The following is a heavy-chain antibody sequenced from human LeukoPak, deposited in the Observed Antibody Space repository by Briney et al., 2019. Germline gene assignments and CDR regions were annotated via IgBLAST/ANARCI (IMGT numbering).Heavy chain of an antibody. Sequence: PSETLSVNCAVYGGSFSGYYWSWIRQPPGKGLEWIGEINHSGSTNYNPSLKSRVTISVDTSKNQFSLKLSSVTAADTAVYYCARQADFWSGYWWGQGTLVTVSS. CDR3: ARQADFWSGYW. J-gene: IGHJ4*02. CDR1: GGSFSGYY. CDR2: INHSGST. V-gene: IGHV4-34*01. D-gene: IGHD3-3*01.